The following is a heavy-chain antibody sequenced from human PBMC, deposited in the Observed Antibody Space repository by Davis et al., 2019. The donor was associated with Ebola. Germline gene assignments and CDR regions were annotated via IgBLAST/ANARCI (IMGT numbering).Heavy chain of an antibody. CDR2: MWYDGSNK. CDR1: GFTFSSYD. D-gene: IGHD3-22*01. V-gene: IGHV3-33*08. CDR3: ATSIFYYDSSGGFDY. J-gene: IGHJ4*02. Sequence: GESLKISCAASGFTFSSYDMHWVRQAPGKGLEWVAVMWYDGSNKYYADSVKGRFTISRDNSKNTLYLQMNSLRAEDTAVYYCATSIFYYDSSGGFDYWGQGTLVTVSS.